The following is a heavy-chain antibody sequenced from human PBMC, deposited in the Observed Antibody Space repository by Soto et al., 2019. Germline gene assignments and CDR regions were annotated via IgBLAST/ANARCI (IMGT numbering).Heavy chain of an antibody. Sequence: LESGGGLVQPGGSLRLSCEVSGFNFTLHSMTWVRQPPGKGLQWVASISGNGDRAFYGDSVKGRFIVSRDNAKNSLYLQMNSLRVEDTAVYYCARDRGGYGPPDVWGQGTTVTVSS. V-gene: IGHV3-23*01. J-gene: IGHJ6*02. CDR2: ISGNGDRA. CDR3: ARDRGGYGPPDV. D-gene: IGHD3-10*01. CDR1: GFNFTLHS.